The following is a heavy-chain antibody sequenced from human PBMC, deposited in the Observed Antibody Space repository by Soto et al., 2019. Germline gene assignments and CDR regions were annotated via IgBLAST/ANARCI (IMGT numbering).Heavy chain of an antibody. D-gene: IGHD3-22*01. CDR1: GFTFSSFW. CDR2: LNSDGNTR. Sequence: EVHLVESGGGLVQPGGSLTLSCAASGFTFSSFWMHWVRQAPGKGPVWVSRLNSDGNTRTYADSVKGRFTISRDNAKNTLYLQMNSLRAEDTAMYYCARDSGYTYGDVYFDFWGQGTLVTVSS. V-gene: IGHV3-74*01. J-gene: IGHJ4*02. CDR3: ARDSGYTYGDVYFDF.